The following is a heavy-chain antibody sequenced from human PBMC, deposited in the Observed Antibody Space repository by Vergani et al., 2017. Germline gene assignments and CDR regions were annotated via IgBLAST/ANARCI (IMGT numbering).Heavy chain of an antibody. J-gene: IGHJ3*02. CDR1: GFTFSSYS. Sequence: EVQLVESGGGLVKPGGSLRLSCAASGFTFSSYSMNWVRQAPGKGLEWVSSISSSSSYIYYADSVKGRFTISRDNAKNSLYLQMNSLGAEDTAVYYCAGRAGAGTGAFDIWGQGTMVTVSS. CDR3: AGRAGAGTGAFDI. CDR2: ISSSSSYI. D-gene: IGHD6-13*01. V-gene: IGHV3-21*01.